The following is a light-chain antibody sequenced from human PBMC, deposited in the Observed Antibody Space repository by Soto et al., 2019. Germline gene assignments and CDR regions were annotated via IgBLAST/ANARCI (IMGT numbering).Light chain of an antibody. CDR1: SSDVGAYDY. CDR2: EVS. Sequence: QSALTQPASVSGSPGQSITISCTGTSSDVGAYDYVSWYQQHPGKAPKFMLYEVSNRPSGLSNRFSGSKSGNTASLTISGLKAEDEDDYYCSSYTTSNTWVFGGGTKLTVL. CDR3: SSYTTSNTWV. V-gene: IGLV2-14*01. J-gene: IGLJ3*02.